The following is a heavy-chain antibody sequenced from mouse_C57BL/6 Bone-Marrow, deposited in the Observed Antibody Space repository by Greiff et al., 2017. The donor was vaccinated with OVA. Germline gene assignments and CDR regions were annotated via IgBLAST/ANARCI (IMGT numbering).Heavy chain of an antibody. J-gene: IGHJ3*01. V-gene: IGHV2-9-1*01. Sequence: VQLKESGPGLVAPSQSLSITCTVSGFSLTSYAISWVRQPPGKGLEWLGVIWTGGGTNYNSALKSRLSISKDNSKSQVFLKMNSLQTDDTARFYCARIPYYYGPSWFAYWGQGTLVTVSA. CDR2: IWTGGGT. D-gene: IGHD1-1*01. CDR1: GFSLTSYA. CDR3: ARIPYYYGPSWFAY.